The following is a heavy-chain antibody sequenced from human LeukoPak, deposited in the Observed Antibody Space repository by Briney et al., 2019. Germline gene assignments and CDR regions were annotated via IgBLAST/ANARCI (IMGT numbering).Heavy chain of an antibody. D-gene: IGHD6-13*01. CDR3: ARDGIYSRNFDAFDI. J-gene: IGHJ3*02. CDR2: INLNSGGT. Sequence: ASVKVSCKASGYTFTAYYMHWVRQAPGQGPEWMGWINLNSGGTDYAKKFQGRVTMTRDTSISTAYMELSSLTSDDTAVYYCARDGIYSRNFDAFDIWGQGTMVTVSS. V-gene: IGHV1-2*02. CDR1: GYTFTAYY.